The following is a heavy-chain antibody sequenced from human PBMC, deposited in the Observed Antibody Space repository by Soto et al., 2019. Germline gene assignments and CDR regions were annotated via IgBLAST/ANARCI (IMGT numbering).Heavy chain of an antibody. CDR3: ALEVDEYHRYGSGSYVNYYYYGMDV. V-gene: IGHV4-39*01. J-gene: IGHJ6*02. D-gene: IGHD3-10*01. CDR1: GGSISSSSYY. Sequence: XATLSLTCTVSGGSISSSSYYWGWIRQPPGKGLEWIGSIYYSGSTYYNPSLKSRVTISVDTSKNQFSLKLSSVTAADTAVYYCALEVDEYHRYGSGSYVNYYYYGMDVWGQGTTVTVSS. CDR2: IYYSGST.